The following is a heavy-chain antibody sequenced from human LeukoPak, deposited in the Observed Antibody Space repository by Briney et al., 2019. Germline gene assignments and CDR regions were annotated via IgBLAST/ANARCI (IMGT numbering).Heavy chain of an antibody. D-gene: IGHD6-19*01. J-gene: IGHJ4*02. CDR3: ARDVGIAVAGGFDY. Sequence: ASVKVSCKASGYTLTGYYMHWVRQAPGQGLEWMGWINPNSGGTNYAQKFQGRVTMTRDTSISTAYMELSRLRSDDTAVYYCARDVGIAVAGGFDYWGQGTLVTVSS. V-gene: IGHV1-2*02. CDR2: INPNSGGT. CDR1: GYTLTGYY.